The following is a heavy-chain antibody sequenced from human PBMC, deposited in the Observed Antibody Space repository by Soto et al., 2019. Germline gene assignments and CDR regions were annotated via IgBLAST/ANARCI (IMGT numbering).Heavy chain of an antibody. D-gene: IGHD2-15*01. CDR1: GYTFTSYG. CDR2: ISAYNGNT. Sequence: QVQLVQSGAEVKKPGASVKVSCKASGYTFTSYGISWVRQAPGQGLEWMGWISAYNGNTNYAQKLQGRVTMTTDTATRTDYMELRSLRSDDTAVYYCARGGIVVVVAAGSNWFDPWGQGTLGTVSS. J-gene: IGHJ5*02. CDR3: ARGGIVVVVAAGSNWFDP. V-gene: IGHV1-18*01.